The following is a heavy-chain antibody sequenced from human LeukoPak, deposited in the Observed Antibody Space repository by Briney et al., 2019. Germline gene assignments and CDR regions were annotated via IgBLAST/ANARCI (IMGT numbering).Heavy chain of an antibody. CDR3: STVSPYYGSGTTSPDS. J-gene: IGHJ4*02. D-gene: IGHD3-10*01. CDR2: IKSKTDGGKT. CDR1: GFPFGNAW. V-gene: IGHV3-15*01. Sequence: GGSLRLSCAASGFPFGNAWMSWVRQAPGKGLEWVGRIKSKTDGGKTDYAAPVQGRFPISRDDSENTLYLQMNGLNTEDTAVYYCSTVSPYYGSGTTSPDSWGQGTLVVVSS.